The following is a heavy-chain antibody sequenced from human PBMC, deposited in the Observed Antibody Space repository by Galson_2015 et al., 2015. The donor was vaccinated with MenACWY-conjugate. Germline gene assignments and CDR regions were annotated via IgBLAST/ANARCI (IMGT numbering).Heavy chain of an antibody. D-gene: IGHD5-18*01. CDR3: ARGGRGYSYGLGY. J-gene: IGHJ4*02. CDR2: ISSSSSTI. CDR1: GFTFSSYS. Sequence: SLRLSCAASGFTFSSYSMNWVRQAPGTGLEWVSYISSSSSTIYYADSVKGRFTISRDNAKNSLYLQMNSLRAEDTAVYYCARGGRGYSYGLGYWGQGTLVTVSS. V-gene: IGHV3-48*04.